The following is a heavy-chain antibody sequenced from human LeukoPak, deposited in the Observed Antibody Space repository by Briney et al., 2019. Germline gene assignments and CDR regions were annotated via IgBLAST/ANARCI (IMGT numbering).Heavy chain of an antibody. CDR2: IYYSGST. Sequence: PSETLSLTCTVSGGSISSSSYYWGWIRQPPGKGLEWIGSIYYSGSTYHNPSLKSRVTISVDTSKNQFSLKLSSVTAADTAVYYCARGNDYGDYGVSIGDYWGQGTLVTVSS. CDR3: ARGNDYGDYGVSIGDY. D-gene: IGHD4-17*01. V-gene: IGHV4-39*07. J-gene: IGHJ4*02. CDR1: GGSISSSSYY.